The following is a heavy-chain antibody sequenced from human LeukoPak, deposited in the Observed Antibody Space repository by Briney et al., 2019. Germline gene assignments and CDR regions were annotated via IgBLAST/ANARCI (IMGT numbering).Heavy chain of an antibody. Sequence: SVKVSCKASGGTFSSYAISWVRQAPGQGLEWMGGIIPIFGTANYAQKFQGRVTITADESTSTAYMELSSLRSEDTAVYYCARGLQENLAWLQAFSAFDIWGQGTMVTVSS. CDR2: IIPIFGTA. V-gene: IGHV1-69*13. CDR3: ARGLQENLAWLQAFSAFDI. D-gene: IGHD5-12*01. CDR1: GGTFSSYA. J-gene: IGHJ3*02.